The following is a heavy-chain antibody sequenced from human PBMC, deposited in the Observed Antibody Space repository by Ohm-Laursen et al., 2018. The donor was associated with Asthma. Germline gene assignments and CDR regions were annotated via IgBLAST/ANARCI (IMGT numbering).Heavy chain of an antibody. V-gene: IGHV3-33*01. D-gene: IGHD6-13*01. Sequence: SLRLSCAASGFTFSSYGMHWVRQAPGKGLEWVAVIWYDGSNKYYADSVKGRFTISRDNSKNTLYLQMNSLRADDTAVYYCARGHRSSWFDAFDVWGHGTVVTVSS. CDR2: IWYDGSNK. J-gene: IGHJ3*01. CDR1: GFTFSSYG. CDR3: ARGHRSSWFDAFDV.